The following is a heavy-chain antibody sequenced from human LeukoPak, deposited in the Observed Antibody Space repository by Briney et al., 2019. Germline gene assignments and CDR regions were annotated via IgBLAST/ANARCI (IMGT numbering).Heavy chain of an antibody. CDR2: INHSGST. V-gene: IGHV4-34*01. D-gene: IGHD2-2*02. J-gene: IGHJ5*02. Sequence: GSLRLSCAASGFTFGSYAMSWIRQPPGKGLEWIGEINHSGSTNYNPSLKSRVTISVDTSKNQFSLKLSSVTAADTAVYYCARGGVVPAAIRWFDPWGQGTLVTVSS. CDR3: ARGGVVPAAIRWFDP. CDR1: GFTFGSYA.